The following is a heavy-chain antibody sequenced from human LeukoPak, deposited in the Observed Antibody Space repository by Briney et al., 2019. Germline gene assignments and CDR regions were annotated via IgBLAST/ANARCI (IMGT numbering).Heavy chain of an antibody. Sequence: GASVKVSCKASGYTFTSYAMHWVRQAPGQRLEWMGWINAGNGNAKYSQKFQGRVTITRDTSASTAYMELSSLRSEDTAVYYCARVGGDYYGSGSYFGYWGQGTLVTVSS. J-gene: IGHJ4*02. V-gene: IGHV1-3*01. CDR2: INAGNGNA. CDR3: ARVGGDYYGSGSYFGY. D-gene: IGHD3-10*01. CDR1: GYTFTSYA.